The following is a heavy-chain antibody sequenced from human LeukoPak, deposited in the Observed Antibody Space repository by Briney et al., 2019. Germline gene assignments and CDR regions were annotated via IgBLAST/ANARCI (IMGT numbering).Heavy chain of an antibody. CDR3: ARGSAEYYYGSGKIDY. J-gene: IGHJ4*02. D-gene: IGHD3-10*01. CDR2: INHSGST. CDR1: GGSFSGYY. V-gene: IGHV4-34*01. Sequence: SETLSLTCAVYGGSFSGYYWSWIRQPPGKGLEWIGEINHSGSTNYNPSLKSRVTISVDTSMNQFSLKLSSVTAADTAVYYCARGSAEYYYGSGKIDYWGQGTLVTVSS.